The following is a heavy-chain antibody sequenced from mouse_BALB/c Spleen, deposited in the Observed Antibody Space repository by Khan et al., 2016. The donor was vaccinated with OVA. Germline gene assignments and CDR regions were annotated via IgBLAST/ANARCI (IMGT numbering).Heavy chain of an antibody. Sequence: EVELVESGGGLVKPGGSLRLSCEASGFTFSSYSMSWVRQTPEKRLEWVATITSGGSYTYYPDSVQGRFTISTDNAKNTPYLQMSSLKSEDTAIYYCTRDRNYYGSSVYFDYWGQGTTLTVSS. CDR2: ITSGGSYT. D-gene: IGHD1-1*01. CDR1: GFTFSSYS. CDR3: TRDRNYYGSSVYFDY. J-gene: IGHJ2*01. V-gene: IGHV5-6-4*01.